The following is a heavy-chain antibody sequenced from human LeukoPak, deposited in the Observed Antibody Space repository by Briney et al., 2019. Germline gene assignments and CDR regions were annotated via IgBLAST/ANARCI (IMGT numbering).Heavy chain of an antibody. D-gene: IGHD6-19*01. CDR1: GFTFSSYE. V-gene: IGHV3-48*03. CDR2: ISSSGSTI. Sequence: GGSLRLSCAASGFTFSSYEMNWVRQAPGKGLEWVSYISSSGSTIYYADSVKGRFTISRDNAKNSLYLQMNSLRAEDTAVYYCATYWLDLDVWGKGTTVTVSS. CDR3: ATYWLDLDV. J-gene: IGHJ6*04.